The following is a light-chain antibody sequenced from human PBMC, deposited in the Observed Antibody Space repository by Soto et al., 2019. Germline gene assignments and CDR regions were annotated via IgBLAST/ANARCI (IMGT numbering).Light chain of an antibody. CDR3: QSYDSGRSGWL. V-gene: IGLV1-40*01. J-gene: IGLJ2*01. Sequence: QSVLTQPPSVSGAPGQRATISCTGSSSNIGAVFDVHWYQQVPGTAPKLLIYENTKRPSGVPDRFSGSKSGTSASLAITGLQAEDEADSYCQSYDSGRSGWLFGGGTKLTVL. CDR2: ENT. CDR1: SSNIGAVFD.